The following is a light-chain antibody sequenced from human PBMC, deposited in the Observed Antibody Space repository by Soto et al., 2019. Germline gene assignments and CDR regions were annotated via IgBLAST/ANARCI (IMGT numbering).Light chain of an antibody. J-gene: IGLJ2*01. V-gene: IGLV1-40*01. Sequence: QSVLTQPPSVSGAPGQRVTISCTGSSSNIGAGYGVHWYQQFPGTAPKLLIYGNTNRPSGVPDRFSGAKSGTSASLAITGLQAEDEADYYCQSYDSSLSGSVFGGGTQLTV. CDR3: QSYDSSLSGSV. CDR1: SSNIGAGYG. CDR2: GNT.